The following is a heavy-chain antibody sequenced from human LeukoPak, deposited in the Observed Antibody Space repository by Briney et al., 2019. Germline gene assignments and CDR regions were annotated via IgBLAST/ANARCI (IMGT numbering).Heavy chain of an antibody. Sequence: GGSLRLSCAASGFTFSSYWMNWVRQAPGKGLVWVSRISSDGSSTTYADSVKGRFTSSRDNAKNTLYLQMNSLRAEDTAVYYCARGRPYGMDVWGQGTTVTVSS. CDR3: ARGRPYGMDV. CDR1: GFTFSSYW. V-gene: IGHV3-74*01. CDR2: ISSDGSST. J-gene: IGHJ6*02.